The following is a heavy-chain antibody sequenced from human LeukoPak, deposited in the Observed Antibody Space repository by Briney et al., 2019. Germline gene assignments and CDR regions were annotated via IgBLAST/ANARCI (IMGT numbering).Heavy chain of an antibody. CDR3: AKGSWGYSYGSQ. J-gene: IGHJ4*02. CDR2: IYSGGST. D-gene: IGHD5-18*01. CDR1: GFTVSSSY. V-gene: IGHV3-53*01. Sequence: GGSLRLSCAASGFTVSSSYMSWVRQAPGKGLEWVSLIYSGGSTYYADSVKGRFTISRDNSKNTLYLQMNSLRAEDTAVYYCAKGSWGYSYGSQWGQGTLVTVSS.